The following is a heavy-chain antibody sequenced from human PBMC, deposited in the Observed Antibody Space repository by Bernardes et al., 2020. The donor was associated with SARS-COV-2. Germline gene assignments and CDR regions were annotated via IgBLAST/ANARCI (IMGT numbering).Heavy chain of an antibody. D-gene: IGHD6-6*01. CDR1: GYTFTGYY. CDR3: ARERSIAARNVDSYGAPLGY. Sequence: ASVKVSCKASGYTFTGYYMHWVRQAPGQGLEWMGWINPNSGGTNYAQKFQGRVTMTRDTSISTAYMELSRLRSDDTAVYYCARERSIAARNVDSYGAPLGYWGQGTLVTVSS. V-gene: IGHV1-2*02. CDR2: INPNSGGT. J-gene: IGHJ4*02.